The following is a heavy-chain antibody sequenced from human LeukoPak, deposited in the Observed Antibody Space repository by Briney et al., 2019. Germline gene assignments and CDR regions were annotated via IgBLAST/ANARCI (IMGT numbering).Heavy chain of an antibody. J-gene: IGHJ3*02. D-gene: IGHD2-15*01. CDR2: ISSSGST. CDR3: ARVGCTGGSCYRSRGAFDI. Sequence: PSQTLSLTCTVSGDSISSGDYYWSWIRQPAGKGLEWIGRISSSGSTNYNPSLKSRVTISVDTSKNQFSLKLSSVTAADTAVYYCARVGCTGGSCYRSRGAFDIWGQGTMVTVSS. CDR1: GDSISSGDYY. V-gene: IGHV4-61*02.